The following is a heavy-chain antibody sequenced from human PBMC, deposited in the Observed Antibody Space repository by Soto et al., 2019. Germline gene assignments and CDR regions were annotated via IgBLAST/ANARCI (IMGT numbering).Heavy chain of an antibody. J-gene: IGHJ4*02. V-gene: IGHV4-30-2*01. Sequence: SETLSLTCAVSGGSISSGGYSWSWIRQPPGKGLEWIGYIYHSGSTYYNPSLKSRVTISVDRSKNQFSLKLSSVTAADTAVYYCARDVGATGDWGQGTLVTVSS. D-gene: IGHD1-26*01. CDR3: ARDVGATGD. CDR1: GGSISSGGYS. CDR2: IYHSGST.